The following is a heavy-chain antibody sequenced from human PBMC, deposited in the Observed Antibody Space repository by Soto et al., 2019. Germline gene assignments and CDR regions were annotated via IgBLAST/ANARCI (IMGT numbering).Heavy chain of an antibody. CDR2: ISAYNGNT. V-gene: IGHV1-18*04. CDR3: ARSAVVRSADDAFDI. J-gene: IGHJ3*02. Sequence: ASVKVSCKASGYTFTSYGISWVRQAPGQGLEWMGWISAYNGNTNYAQKLQGRVTMTTDTSTSTAYMELRSLRSDDTAVYYCARSAVVRSADDAFDIWGQGTMVTVSS. CDR1: GYTFTSYG. D-gene: IGHD2-2*01.